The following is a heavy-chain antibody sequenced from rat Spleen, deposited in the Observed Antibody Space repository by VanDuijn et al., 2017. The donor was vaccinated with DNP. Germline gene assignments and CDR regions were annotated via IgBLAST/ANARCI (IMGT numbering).Heavy chain of an antibody. CDR2: IIYDGSRT. Sequence: EVQLVESGGGLVQPGRSLKLSCAASVFTFSDYNMAWVRQAPKKGLEWVATIIYDGSRTFYRDSVKGRFTISRDNAKNTLYLQMDSLRSEDTATYYCATHGYPAYYFDNWGQGVMVTVSS. J-gene: IGHJ2*01. CDR1: VFTFSDYN. CDR3: ATHGYPAYYFDN. V-gene: IGHV5S10*01. D-gene: IGHD1-12*03.